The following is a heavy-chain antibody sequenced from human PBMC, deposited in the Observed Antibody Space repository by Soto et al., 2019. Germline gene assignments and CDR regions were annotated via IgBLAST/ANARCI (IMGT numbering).Heavy chain of an antibody. CDR1: GYTFTSYG. J-gene: IGHJ6*02. Sequence: ASVKVSCKASGYTFTSYGISWVRQAPGQGLEWMGWISAYHGNTNYAQKLQGRVTMTTDTSTSTAYMELRSLRSDDTAVYYCARDLFEGSSCYIVGYYYVMDVWGQGTTVTVSS. CDR3: ARDLFEGSSCYIVGYYYVMDV. CDR2: ISAYHGNT. D-gene: IGHD6-13*01. V-gene: IGHV1-18*01.